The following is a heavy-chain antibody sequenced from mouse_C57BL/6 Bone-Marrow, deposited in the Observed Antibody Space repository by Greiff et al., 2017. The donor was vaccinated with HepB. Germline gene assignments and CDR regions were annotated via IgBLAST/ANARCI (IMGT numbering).Heavy chain of an antibody. CDR2: ISYDGSN. Sequence: DVQLQESGPGLVKPSQSLSLTCSVTGYSITSGYYWNWIRQFPGNKLEWMGYISYDGSNNYNPSLKNRISITRDTSKNQFFLQLNSVTTADTATYYCAREGYYYGSSYSAAWFAYWGQGTLVTVSA. J-gene: IGHJ3*01. V-gene: IGHV3-6*01. CDR3: AREGYYYGSSYSAAWFAY. D-gene: IGHD1-1*01. CDR1: GYSITSGYY.